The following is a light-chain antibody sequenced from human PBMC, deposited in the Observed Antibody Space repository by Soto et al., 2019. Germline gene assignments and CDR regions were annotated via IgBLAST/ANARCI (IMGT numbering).Light chain of an antibody. V-gene: IGLV2-8*01. CDR2: EVT. CDR3: SSYAGSKNLV. Sequence: QSALTQSPSASGSPGQSVTISCTGTSSDVGGYNYVSWYQQHPGKAPKLMIYEVTKRPSGVPDRFSASKSGNTASLTVSGLQAEDEADYYCSSYAGSKNLVFGGGTQLTAL. J-gene: IGLJ2*01. CDR1: SSDVGGYNY.